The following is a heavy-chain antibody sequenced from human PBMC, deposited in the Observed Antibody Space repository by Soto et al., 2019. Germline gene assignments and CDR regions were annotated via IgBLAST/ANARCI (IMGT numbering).Heavy chain of an antibody. V-gene: IGHV1-8*01. CDR3: ARVAGSPDY. CDR2: LNPKSGMT. CDR1: GYTFTTYD. J-gene: IGHJ4*02. D-gene: IGHD1-26*01. Sequence: QVQLVQSGPEVKKPGASVKVSCKASGYTFTTYDFNWVRQAPGQGLEWMGWLNPKSGMTGSAQKFRGGVTMTRDSSISTVYMGLRSLRSEDTAVYYCARVAGSPDYWGQGTLVTVSS.